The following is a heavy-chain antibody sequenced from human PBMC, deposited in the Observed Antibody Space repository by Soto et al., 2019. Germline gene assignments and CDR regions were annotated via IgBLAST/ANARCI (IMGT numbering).Heavy chain of an antibody. Sequence: EVQVVESGGDLVEPGGSLRLSCVTSGFMFSSAWMSWVRQAPGKGLEWVARIKSTKDGGARDYAAPVNGRFSISRDDSKSTVYLQMKSLSVEDTAMYYCVEGWNDFWGQGTLVTVSS. D-gene: IGHD1-1*01. V-gene: IGHV3-15*01. CDR1: GFMFSSAW. J-gene: IGHJ4*02. CDR2: IKSTKDGGAR. CDR3: VEGWNDF.